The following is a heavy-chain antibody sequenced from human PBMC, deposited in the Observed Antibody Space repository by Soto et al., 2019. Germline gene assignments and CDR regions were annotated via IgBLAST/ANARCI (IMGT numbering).Heavy chain of an antibody. CDR1: GFTFSSYA. V-gene: IGHV3-30-3*01. CDR3: ARGPLDDYGDMRY. CDR2: ISYDGSNK. Sequence: QVQLVESGGGVVQPGRSLRLSCAASGFTFSSYAMHWVRQAPGKGREWVAVISYDGSNKYYADSVKGRFTISRDNSKNTLYLQMNSLRAEDTAVYYCARGPLDDYGDMRYWGQGTLVTVSS. J-gene: IGHJ4*02. D-gene: IGHD4-17*01.